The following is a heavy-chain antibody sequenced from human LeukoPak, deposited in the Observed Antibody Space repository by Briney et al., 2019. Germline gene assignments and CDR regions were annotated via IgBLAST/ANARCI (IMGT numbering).Heavy chain of an antibody. V-gene: IGHV3-7*01. Sequence: GGSLRLSCAASGFTFSSYWMSWVRQAPGKGLEWVANIKQDGSEKYYVDSVKGRFTISRDNSKNTLYLQMNSLRAEDTAVYYCANVFPRSYYDILTGYYGYGMDVWGQGTTVTVSS. D-gene: IGHD3-9*01. CDR1: GFTFSSYW. CDR2: IKQDGSEK. CDR3: ANVFPRSYYDILTGYYGYGMDV. J-gene: IGHJ6*02.